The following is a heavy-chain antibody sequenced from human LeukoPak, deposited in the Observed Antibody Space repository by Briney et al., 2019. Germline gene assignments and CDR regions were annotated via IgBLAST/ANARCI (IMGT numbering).Heavy chain of an antibody. Sequence: SGGFLRLSCAASGFTFSSYAMSWVRQAPGKGLEWVSAISGSGGSTYYADSVKGRITISRDNSKNTLYLQMNSLRAEDTAVYYCAKSPRGGNTDTKDYWGQGTLVTVYS. J-gene: IGHJ4*02. V-gene: IGHV3-23*01. CDR2: ISGSGGST. CDR1: GFTFSSYA. CDR3: AKSPRGGNTDTKDY. D-gene: IGHD4-23*01.